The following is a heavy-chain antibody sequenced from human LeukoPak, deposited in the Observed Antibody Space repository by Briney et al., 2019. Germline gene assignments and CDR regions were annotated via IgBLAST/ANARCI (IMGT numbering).Heavy chain of an antibody. CDR3: ARDGGYGSGSYYFEY. D-gene: IGHD3-10*01. Sequence: PSETLSLTCTVSGGSISSGYYWSWIRQHPGKGLEWIGYIYYSGTTYYNPSLKSRVTISVDTSRNQFSLKLSSVTAADTAVYYCARDGGYGSGSYYFEYWGQGTLVTVSS. J-gene: IGHJ4*02. V-gene: IGHV4-31*03. CDR2: IYYSGTT. CDR1: GGSISSGYY.